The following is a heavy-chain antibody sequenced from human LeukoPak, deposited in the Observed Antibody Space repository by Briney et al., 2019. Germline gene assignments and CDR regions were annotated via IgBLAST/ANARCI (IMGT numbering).Heavy chain of an antibody. CDR3: ARSGGWYEFDY. D-gene: IGHD6-19*01. J-gene: IGHJ4*02. CDR2: ISRNGGST. V-gene: IGHV3-64*01. Sequence: PGGSLRLSCAASGFTFSSYAMHWVRQAPGKGLEYVSAISRNGGSTYYANSVKGRFTISRDNSKNTLYLQMGSLRAEDMAVYYCARSGGWYEFDYWGQGTLVTVSS. CDR1: GFTFSSYA.